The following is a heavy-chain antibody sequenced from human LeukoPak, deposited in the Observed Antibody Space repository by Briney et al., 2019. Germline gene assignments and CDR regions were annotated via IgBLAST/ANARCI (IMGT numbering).Heavy chain of an antibody. J-gene: IGHJ5*02. CDR3: ARDSVADYDFWSGYLNYWFDP. Sequence: SETLSLTCAVYGGSFSGYYWSWIRQPAGKGLEWIGRIYTSGSTNYNSSLKSRLTMSVDTSKNQFSLNLSSVTAADTAVYYCARDSVADYDFWSGYLNYWFDPWGQGTLVTVSS. CDR1: GGSFSGYY. V-gene: IGHV4-4*07. D-gene: IGHD3-3*01. CDR2: IYTSGST.